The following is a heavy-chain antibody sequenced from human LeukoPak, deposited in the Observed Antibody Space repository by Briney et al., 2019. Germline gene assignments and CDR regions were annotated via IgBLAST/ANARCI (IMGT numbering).Heavy chain of an antibody. D-gene: IGHD5-12*01. CDR2: IYDSGNT. J-gene: IGHJ4*02. CDR3: ARGRGWLPPG. Sequence: PSETLSLTCSVSDGSVSSGSYYSNWIRQPPGKGLEWIGQIYDSGNTNYNPSLKSRVTMSVDTSKNQVSLKLSSVTAADTAVYYCARGRGWLPPGWGQGTLVTVSS. V-gene: IGHV4-61*01. CDR1: DGSVSSGSYY.